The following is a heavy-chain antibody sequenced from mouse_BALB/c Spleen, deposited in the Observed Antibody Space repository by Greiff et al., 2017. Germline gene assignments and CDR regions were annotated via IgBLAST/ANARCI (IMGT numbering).Heavy chain of an antibody. V-gene: IGHV1-9*01. D-gene: IGHD1-2*01. J-gene: IGHJ2*01. CDR2: ILPGSGST. CDR1: GYTFSSYW. CDR3: ARGTTALYYFDY. Sequence: QVQLQQSGAELMKPGASAKISCKATGYTFSSYWIEWVKQRPGHGLEWIGEILPGSGSTNYNEKFKGKATFTADTSSNTAYMQLSSLTSEDSAVYYCARGTTALYYFDYWGQGTTLTVSS.